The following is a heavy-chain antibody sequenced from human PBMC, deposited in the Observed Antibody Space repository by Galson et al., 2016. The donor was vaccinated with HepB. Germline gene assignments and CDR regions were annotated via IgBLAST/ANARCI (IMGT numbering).Heavy chain of an antibody. CDR1: GFTFRNYG. Sequence: SLRLSCAASGFTFRNYGMTWVRQAPGKGLEVVSSISRSGDSTDYADSVKGRFTISRDNSKSTLSLQMNSLTADDTAIYYCVQGSTAPAVWGKGTTVTVSP. CDR2: ISRSGDST. V-gene: IGHV3-23*01. J-gene: IGHJ6*04. CDR3: VQGSTAPAV. D-gene: IGHD1-26*01.